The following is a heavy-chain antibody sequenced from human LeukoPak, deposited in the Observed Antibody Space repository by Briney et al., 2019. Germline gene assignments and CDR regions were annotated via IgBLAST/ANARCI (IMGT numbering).Heavy chain of an antibody. CDR2: IVVGSGNT. CDR1: GFTFSSSA. J-gene: IGHJ4*02. D-gene: IGHD1-26*01. Sequence: ASVKVSCKASGFTFSSSAMQWVRQARGQRLEWLGWIVVGSGNTNYAQKFQERVTITRNMSTSTAYMELSSLRSQDTAVYYCAAGKWEHDSFDYWGQGTLVTVSS. CDR3: AAGKWEHDSFDY. V-gene: IGHV1-58*02.